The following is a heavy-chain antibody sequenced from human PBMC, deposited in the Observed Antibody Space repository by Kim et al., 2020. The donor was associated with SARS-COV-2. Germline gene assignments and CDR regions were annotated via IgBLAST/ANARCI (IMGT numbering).Heavy chain of an antibody. V-gene: IGHV4-39*01. CDR3: AQVYCSGGSCPRDC. Sequence: NPSLKSRVTIAVDTSKNQFSLKLSSVTAADTAVYYCAQVYCSGGSCPRDCWGQGTLVTVSS. D-gene: IGHD2-15*01. J-gene: IGHJ4*02.